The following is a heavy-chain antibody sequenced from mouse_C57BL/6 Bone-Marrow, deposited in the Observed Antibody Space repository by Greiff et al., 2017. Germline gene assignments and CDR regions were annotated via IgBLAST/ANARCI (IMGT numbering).Heavy chain of an antibody. CDR1: GFTFNTYA. D-gene: IGHD2-2*01. CDR2: LRSKSSNYAT. J-gene: IGHJ4*01. CDR3: VRDRGVTGGFYYAMDY. V-gene: IGHV10-3*01. Sequence: EVLLVESGGGLVQPKGSLKLSCAASGFTFNTYAMHWFRQAPGKGLEWVARLRSKSSNYATYYAYSVKDRFTISRAVSQSMLYLQMNNLKTEDTAMYYCVRDRGVTGGFYYAMDYWGQGTSVTVSS.